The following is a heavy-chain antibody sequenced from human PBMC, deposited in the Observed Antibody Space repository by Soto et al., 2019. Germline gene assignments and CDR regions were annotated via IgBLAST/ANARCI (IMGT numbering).Heavy chain of an antibody. Sequence: PGGSLRLSCAASGFTFDDYAMHWVRQAPGKGLEWVSGISWNSGSIGYADSVKGRFTISRDNAKNSLYLQMNSLRAEDTALYYCAKAHIAAADAYYYYGMDVWAQGTTVTVSS. CDR3: AKAHIAAADAYYYYGMDV. CDR2: ISWNSGSI. CDR1: GFTFDDYA. V-gene: IGHV3-9*01. D-gene: IGHD6-13*01. J-gene: IGHJ6*02.